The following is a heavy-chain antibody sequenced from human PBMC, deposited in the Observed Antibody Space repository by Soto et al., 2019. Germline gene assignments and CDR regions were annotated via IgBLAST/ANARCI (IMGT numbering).Heavy chain of an antibody. D-gene: IGHD6-6*01. CDR2: ISGSGGST. CDR1: GFTFSSYA. CDR3: AKVWAARPMGYYSYGMDV. Sequence: GGSLRLSCAASGFTFSSYAMSWVRQAPGKGLEWVSAISGSGGSTYYADSVKGRFTISRDNSKNTLYLQMNSLRAEDTAVYYCAKVWAARPMGYYSYGMDVWGQGTTVTVSS. V-gene: IGHV3-23*01. J-gene: IGHJ6*02.